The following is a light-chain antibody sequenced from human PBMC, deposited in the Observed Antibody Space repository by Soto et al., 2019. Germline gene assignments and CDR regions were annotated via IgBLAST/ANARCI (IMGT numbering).Light chain of an antibody. J-gene: IGLJ1*01. Sequence: QSALTQPASLSGSPGQSITISCTGTSSDIGAYDYVSWFQQHPGKAPKLMISEVNNRPSGVSNRFSGSKSGNTAYLTISGLQVEDEAQYFCFSLKTTSTHGFGNRKNVNV. V-gene: IGLV2-14*01. CDR3: FSLKTTSTHG. CDR2: EVN. CDR1: SSDIGAYDY.